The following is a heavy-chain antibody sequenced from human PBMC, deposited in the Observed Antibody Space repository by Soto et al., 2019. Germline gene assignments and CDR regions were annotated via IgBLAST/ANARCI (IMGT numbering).Heavy chain of an antibody. Sequence: SLTLSLPCSISSASVSSNPATWRWISQSTSSAFVWLGRTYYRSTLYIDYAVSVKGRIPINPDPSNNQLSLQLNSVTPDDTAVYYCVRLVGNSWLDSWGPGTLVTVSS. CDR3: VRLVGNSWLDS. V-gene: IGHV6-1*01. D-gene: IGHD2-2*01. CDR1: SASVSSNPAT. CDR2: TYYRSTLYI. J-gene: IGHJ5*01.